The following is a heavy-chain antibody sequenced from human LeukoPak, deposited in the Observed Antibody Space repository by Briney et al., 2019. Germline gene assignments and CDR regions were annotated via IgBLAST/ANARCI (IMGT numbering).Heavy chain of an antibody. J-gene: IGHJ4*02. Sequence: GGSLRLSCAASGFTFSTYAMTWVRQAPGKGLEWVSTISNSGASTYYADSVKGRSTISVDNSKNTLYLQMNSLRAEDTAVYYCAKPCSGGSCYSNWGQGTLVTVSS. CDR3: AKPCSGGSCYSN. CDR2: ISNSGAST. D-gene: IGHD2-15*01. CDR1: GFTFSTYA. V-gene: IGHV3-23*01.